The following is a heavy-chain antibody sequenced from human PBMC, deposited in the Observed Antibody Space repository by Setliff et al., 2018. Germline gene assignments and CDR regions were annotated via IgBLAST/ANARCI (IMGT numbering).Heavy chain of an antibody. Sequence: GASVKVSCKASGGTLSGYAFSWVRQAPGQGLEWVGGITPTFETAHYAQKFQGKVTISADESTSTAYMELNSLTYEDTAVYYCARDTRDKYDRSGHYLSLDYWGQGTLVTVS. V-gene: IGHV1-69*13. CDR1: GGTLSGYA. CDR2: ITPTFETA. D-gene: IGHD3-22*01. J-gene: IGHJ4*02. CDR3: ARDTRDKYDRSGHYLSLDY.